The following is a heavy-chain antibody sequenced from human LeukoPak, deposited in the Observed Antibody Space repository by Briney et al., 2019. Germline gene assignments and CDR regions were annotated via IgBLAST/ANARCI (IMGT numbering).Heavy chain of an antibody. D-gene: IGHD3-3*01. J-gene: IGHJ6*02. CDR1: GGTFSSYA. CDR2: IIPIFGTA. V-gene: IGHV1-69*13. Sequence: SVKVSCKASGGTFSSYATSWVRQTPGQGLEWMGGIIPIFGTANYAQKFQGRVTITADESTSTAYMELSSLRSEDAAVYYCARRRYYDFWSGYDHGMDVWRQGTTVTVSS. CDR3: ARRRYYDFWSGYDHGMDV.